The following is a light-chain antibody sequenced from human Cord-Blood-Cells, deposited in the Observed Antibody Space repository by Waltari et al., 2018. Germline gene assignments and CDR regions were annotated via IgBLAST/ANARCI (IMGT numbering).Light chain of an antibody. CDR1: SSDVGGHNY. CDR3: SSYTSISTWV. CDR2: DDS. V-gene: IGLV2-14*03. Sequence: QSALTQPASVSGSPGQSITISCTGTSSDVGGHNYASWYQHHPGKAPKLMIYDDSNRPAGVSNRFSGSKSGNTSPLTIAGLQAEDEADYYCSSYTSISTWVFGGGTKLTVL. J-gene: IGLJ2*01.